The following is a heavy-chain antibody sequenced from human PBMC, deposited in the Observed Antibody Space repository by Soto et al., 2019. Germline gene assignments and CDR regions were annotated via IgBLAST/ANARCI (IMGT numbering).Heavy chain of an antibody. J-gene: IGHJ4*02. D-gene: IGHD2-2*02. Sequence: GGSLRLSCAASGFSFSDYEMNWVRHAPGKGLEWVSYISTTAGTIYYADSVRGRFTISRDNTKNSLYLQMNSLRAEDTAVYYCARFCSSTSCYRQFDYWGQGTLVTVSS. V-gene: IGHV3-48*03. CDR2: ISTTAGTI. CDR3: ARFCSSTSCYRQFDY. CDR1: GFSFSDYE.